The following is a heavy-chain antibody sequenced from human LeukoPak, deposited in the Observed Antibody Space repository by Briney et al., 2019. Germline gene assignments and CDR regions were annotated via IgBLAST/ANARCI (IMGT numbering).Heavy chain of an antibody. J-gene: IGHJ4*02. CDR1: GYTFGNYW. Sequence: GESLKISCQASGYTFGNYWIGWVRQKSGKGLEWMGIIYGDDFDTRYSPSFQGQVTISADKSNRTAYLHWSSLKASDTAIYFCARSEWLLPRGGFDFWGQGTRVVVSP. CDR3: ARSEWLLPRGGFDF. CDR2: IYGDDFDT. D-gene: IGHD5-12*01. V-gene: IGHV5-51*01.